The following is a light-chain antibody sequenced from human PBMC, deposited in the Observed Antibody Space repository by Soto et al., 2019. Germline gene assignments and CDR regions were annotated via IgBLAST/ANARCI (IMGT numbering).Light chain of an antibody. Sequence: EIVMTQSPLTLSASPGERDIFSCRASQSVGSNIAWYQQKPGQSPRLLVYDASTRATAIPARFSGSGSGTEFTLTINTLQPEDFAVYYCQQSYQWPSYTFGPGTKVDIK. CDR3: QQSYQWPSYT. CDR1: QSVGSN. J-gene: IGKJ2*01. CDR2: DAS. V-gene: IGKV3-15*01.